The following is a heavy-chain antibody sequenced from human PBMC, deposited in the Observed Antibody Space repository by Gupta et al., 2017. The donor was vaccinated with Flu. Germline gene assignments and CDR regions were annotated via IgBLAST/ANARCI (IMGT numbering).Heavy chain of an antibody. Sequence: QVQLVESGGGVVQPGRSLRLSCAASGFTFSSYGMHWVRQAPGKGLEWVAVISYDGSNKYYADSGKGRFTISRDNSKNTLYLQMNSLRAEDTAVYYCAKDLGVGIVGATSYWGQGTLVTVSS. J-gene: IGHJ4*02. CDR1: GFTFSSYG. CDR3: AKDLGVGIVGATSY. CDR2: ISYDGSNK. V-gene: IGHV3-30*18. D-gene: IGHD1-26*01.